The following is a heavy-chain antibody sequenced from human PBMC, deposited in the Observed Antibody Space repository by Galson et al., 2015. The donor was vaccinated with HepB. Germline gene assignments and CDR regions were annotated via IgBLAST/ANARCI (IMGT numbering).Heavy chain of an antibody. V-gene: IGHV1-46*01. CDR1: GYTFTRYY. J-gene: IGHJ3*02. D-gene: IGHD2-2*01. CDR2: INPSGGST. CDR3: ARDLKGTNTPSSAFDI. Sequence: SVKVSCKASGYTFTRYYMHWVRQAPGQGLEWMGIINPSGGSTSYAQKFQGRVTMTRDTSTSTAYMELRSLRSDDTAVYYCARDLKGTNTPSSAFDIWGQGTMVTVSS.